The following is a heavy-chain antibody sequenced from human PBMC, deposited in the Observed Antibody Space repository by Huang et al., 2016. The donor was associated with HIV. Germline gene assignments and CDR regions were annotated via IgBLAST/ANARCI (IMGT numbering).Heavy chain of an antibody. D-gene: IGHD2-15*01. Sequence: QVQLVESGGGVVQPGPSLRRSCAASGFIFSNFGMHWVRQAPGKGLEGVAVISYYGRSYRYSDSVKGRFTISRDNDKNTLSLEMNRLRHDDTAVYYCAKESRWFSDFDQWGQGTLVTVSS. V-gene: IGHV3-30*18. CDR1: GFIFSNFG. J-gene: IGHJ5*02. CDR2: ISYYGRSY. CDR3: AKESRWFSDFDQ.